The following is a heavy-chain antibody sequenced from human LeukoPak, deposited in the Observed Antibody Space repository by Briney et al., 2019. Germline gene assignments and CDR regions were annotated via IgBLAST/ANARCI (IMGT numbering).Heavy chain of an antibody. D-gene: IGHD2-2*01. V-gene: IGHV1-8*01. CDR3: AVVVVPAAERSYYYYGMDV. CDR2: MNPNSGNT. CDR1: GYTFTSYD. J-gene: IGHJ6*02. Sequence: GASVKVSCKASGYTFTSYDINWVRQATGQGLEWVGWMNPNSGNTGYAQKFQGRVTMTRNTSISTAYMELSSLRSEDTAVYYCAVVVVPAAERSYYYYGMDVWGQGTTVTVSS.